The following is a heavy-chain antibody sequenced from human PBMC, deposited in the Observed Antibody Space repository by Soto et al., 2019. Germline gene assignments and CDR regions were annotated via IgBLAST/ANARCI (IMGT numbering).Heavy chain of an antibody. CDR1: GFTFSSCA. J-gene: IGHJ6*02. Sequence: GGSLRLSCAASGFTFSSCAMGWVRQAPGKGLEWVSDIIDSGASTYYADSVKGRFTISRDNSKSTLYLQMNSLRAEDTALYYCAKGRSYYYYYRVDVCGQGTTVTVSS. CDR2: IIDSGAST. V-gene: IGHV3-23*01. CDR3: AKGRSYYYYYRVDV.